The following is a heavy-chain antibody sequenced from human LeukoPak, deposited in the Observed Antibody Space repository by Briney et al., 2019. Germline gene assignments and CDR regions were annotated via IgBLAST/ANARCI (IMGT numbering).Heavy chain of an antibody. CDR3: ARGTKDILGPVDY. CDR1: GYTFTDYF. J-gene: IGHJ4*02. CDR2: IHPNTVVT. V-gene: IGHV1-2*02. D-gene: IGHD1-26*01. Sequence: ASVKVSCKASGYTFTDYFIHWVRQAPGQGLEWMGWIHPNTVVTNFDQKFQGRVTLTRDTSISTAYMELSSLRSDDTALYYCARGTKDILGPVDYWGQGTLVTVSS.